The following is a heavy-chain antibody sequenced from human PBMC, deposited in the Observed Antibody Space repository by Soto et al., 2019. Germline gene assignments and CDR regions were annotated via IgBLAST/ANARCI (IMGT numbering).Heavy chain of an antibody. J-gene: IGHJ4*02. Sequence: SETMSLTCTVSSASISSHYWSWIRQPPGKGLEWIGYIYSSGSPNYNPSLKSRVTISVDTSKSQFSLKLSSVTAADTAVYYCARHSTIASPFDYWGQGALVTVSS. CDR2: IYSSGSP. CDR3: ARHSTIASPFDY. V-gene: IGHV4-59*08. D-gene: IGHD1-26*01. CDR1: SASISSHY.